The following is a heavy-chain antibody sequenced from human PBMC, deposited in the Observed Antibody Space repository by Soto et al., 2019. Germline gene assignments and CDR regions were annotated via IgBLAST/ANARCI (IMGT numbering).Heavy chain of an antibody. Sequence: GGSLRLSCAASGFTFSSYSMNWVRQAPGKGLEWVAVISSGGGLKYDADSVKGRFTISRDNSKNTLYLQMNSLRAEDTAIYYCAKETHSNGYGSYFDYWGQGVLVTVSS. CDR3: AKETHSNGYGSYFDY. CDR2: ISSGGGLK. CDR1: GFTFSSYS. D-gene: IGHD3-22*01. V-gene: IGHV3-30*18. J-gene: IGHJ4*02.